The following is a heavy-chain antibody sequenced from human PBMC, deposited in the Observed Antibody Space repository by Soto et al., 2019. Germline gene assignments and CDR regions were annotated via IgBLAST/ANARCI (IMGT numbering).Heavy chain of an antibody. CDR1: GDSLTNNHW. CDR2: IWHTGRP. J-gene: IGHJ4*02. D-gene: IGHD2-15*01. Sequence: QLQLRESGPGLVQPSGTLSLTCDVSGDSLTNNHWWSWVRPAPGKGLDWIGEIWHTGRPNYNPSLKSRVAISIDKSKNQFSLKLSSVTAADTAVYYCVRDSRTGCSSINCYMHWGQGNLVTVSS. V-gene: IGHV4-4*02. CDR3: VRDSRTGCSSINCYMH.